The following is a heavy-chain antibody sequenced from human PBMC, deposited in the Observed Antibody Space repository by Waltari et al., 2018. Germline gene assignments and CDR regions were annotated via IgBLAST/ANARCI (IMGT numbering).Heavy chain of an antibody. Sequence: QVQLQESGPGLVKPSQTLSLTCTVSAGSIRTGVYYCRWRPQHPGKGLEVIGYIYYSGSTYYNPSLKSRVTVSVDTSKNQFSLKLSSVTAADTAVYYCARASSSHNNPFDYWGQGTLVTVSS. V-gene: IGHV4-31*03. CDR1: AGSIRTGVYY. CDR3: ARASSSHNNPFDY. D-gene: IGHD6-13*01. J-gene: IGHJ4*02. CDR2: IYYSGST.